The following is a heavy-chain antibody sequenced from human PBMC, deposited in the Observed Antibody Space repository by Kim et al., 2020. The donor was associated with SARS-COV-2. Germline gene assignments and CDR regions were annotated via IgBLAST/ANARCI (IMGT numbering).Heavy chain of an antibody. CDR3: ARSHSHLEAGYDFWSGYSPDYYYYMDV. V-gene: IGHV3-23*01. Sequence: GGSLRLSCAASGFTFSSYAMSWVRQAPGKGLEWVSAISGSGGSTYYADSVKGRFTISRDNSKNTLYLQMNSLRAEDTAVYYCARSHSHLEAGYDFWSGYSPDYYYYMDVWGKGTTVTVSS. CDR2: ISGSGGST. CDR1: GFTFSSYA. D-gene: IGHD3-3*01. J-gene: IGHJ6*03.